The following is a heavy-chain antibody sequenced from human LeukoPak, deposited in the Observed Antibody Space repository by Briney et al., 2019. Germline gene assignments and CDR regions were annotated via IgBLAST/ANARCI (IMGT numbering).Heavy chain of an antibody. CDR1: GYTFTGYY. CDR3: ARAPSTNWNYPHYYYHYGMDV. J-gene: IGHJ6*02. V-gene: IGHV1-2*04. Sequence: ASVKVSCKASGYTFTGYYMHWVRQAPGQGLEWMGWINPNSGGTNYAQKFQGWVTMTRDTSISTAYMELSRLRSDDTAVYYCARAPSTNWNYPHYYYHYGMDVWGQGTTVTVSS. CDR2: INPNSGGT. D-gene: IGHD1-7*01.